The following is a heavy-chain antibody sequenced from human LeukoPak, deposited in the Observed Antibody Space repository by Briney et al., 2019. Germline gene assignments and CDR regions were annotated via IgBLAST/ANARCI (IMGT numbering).Heavy chain of an antibody. J-gene: IGHJ4*02. V-gene: IGHV4-59*01. CDR1: GGSISSYY. CDR2: IYYSGST. D-gene: IGHD3-10*01. CDR3: ARGILWFGELLDKGPYYFDY. Sequence: PSETLSLTCTVSGGSISSYYWSWIRQPPGKGLEWIGYIYYSGSTNYNPSLKSRVTISVDTSKNQFSLKLSSVTAADTAVYYCARGILWFGELLDKGPYYFDYWGQGTLVTVSS.